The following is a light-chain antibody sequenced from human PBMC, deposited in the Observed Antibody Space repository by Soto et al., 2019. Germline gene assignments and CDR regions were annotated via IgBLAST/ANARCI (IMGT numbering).Light chain of an antibody. CDR3: QQRSDWPIT. V-gene: IGKV3-11*02. Sequence: TPSPSSLSASVEARVIITCRASQSISSRNLAWYQQKPGQAPRLLIYDASNRATGFPARFSGSGFGRDFTLTISSLEPEDFAVYYCQQRSDWPITFGQGTRLEIK. CDR2: DAS. CDR1: QSISSRN. J-gene: IGKJ5*01.